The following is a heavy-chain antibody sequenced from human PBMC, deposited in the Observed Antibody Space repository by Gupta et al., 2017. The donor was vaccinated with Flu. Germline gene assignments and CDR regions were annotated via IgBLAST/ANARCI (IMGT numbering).Heavy chain of an antibody. J-gene: IGHJ4*02. CDR3: AKHIVGDSGAY. D-gene: IGHD1-26*01. V-gene: IGHV3-23*01. CDR2: ISGSADKT. Sequence: WVRQAPGKGLEWVSGISGSADKTYYADSVKGRFTISRDNSENTLYLQMNSLRAEDTALYYCAKHIVGDSGAYWGQGTLVTVSS.